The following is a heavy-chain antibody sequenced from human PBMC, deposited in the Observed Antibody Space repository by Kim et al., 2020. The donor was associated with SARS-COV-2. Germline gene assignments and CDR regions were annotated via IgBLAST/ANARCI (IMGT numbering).Heavy chain of an antibody. CDR3: ARLPAWAGSKQQIGYFDY. V-gene: IGHV4-39*01. CDR2: IYYSGST. J-gene: IGHJ4*02. D-gene: IGHD6-13*01. CDR1: GGSISSSAYY. Sequence: SETLSLTCTVSGGSISSSAYYWGLIRQPPGKGLEWIGSIYYSGSTYYNPSLKSRVTMSVDTSKNQFSLKLSSVTAADTAVYYCARLPAWAGSKQQIGYFDYWGQGTLVTVSS.